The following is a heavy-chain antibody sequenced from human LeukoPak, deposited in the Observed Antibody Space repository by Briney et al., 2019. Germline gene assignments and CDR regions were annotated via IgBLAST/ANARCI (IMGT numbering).Heavy chain of an antibody. D-gene: IGHD6-19*01. J-gene: IGHJ4*02. Sequence: SETLSLTCTVSGYSISSGYYWGWIRQPPGKGLEWIGSIYQSGSTYYNPSLKSRVTISVDTSKNQFSLKLSSVTAADTAVYYCARDQGRWLVRTFDYWGQGILVTVSS. CDR1: GYSISSGYY. CDR2: IYQSGST. V-gene: IGHV4-38-2*02. CDR3: ARDQGRWLVRTFDY.